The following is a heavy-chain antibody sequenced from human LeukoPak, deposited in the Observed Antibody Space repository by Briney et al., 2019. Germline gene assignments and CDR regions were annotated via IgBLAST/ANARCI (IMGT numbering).Heavy chain of an antibody. CDR2: ISGSGGST. CDR3: AKHFLMVRGFLGHY. CDR1: GFTFSSYA. J-gene: IGHJ4*02. Sequence: GGSLRLSCAASGFTFSSYAMSWVRQAPGKGLEWVSAISGSGGSTYYADSVKGRFTISRDNSKNTLYLQMNSLRAEDTAVYYCAKHFLMVRGFLGHYWGQGTLVTVSS. V-gene: IGHV3-23*01. D-gene: IGHD3-10*01.